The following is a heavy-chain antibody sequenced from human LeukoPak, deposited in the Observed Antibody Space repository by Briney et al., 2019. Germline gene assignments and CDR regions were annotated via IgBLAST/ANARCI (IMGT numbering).Heavy chain of an antibody. V-gene: IGHV3-48*03. CDR2: ISSSGSTI. J-gene: IGHJ4*02. CDR3: ASELTSCYNY. D-gene: IGHD2-2*02. CDR1: GFTFSSYE. Sequence: GGSLRPSCAASGFTFSSYEMNWVRQAPGKRLEWVSYISSSGSTIYYADSVKGRFTISRDNAKNSLYLQMNSLRAEDTAVYYCASELTSCYNYWGQGTLVTVSS.